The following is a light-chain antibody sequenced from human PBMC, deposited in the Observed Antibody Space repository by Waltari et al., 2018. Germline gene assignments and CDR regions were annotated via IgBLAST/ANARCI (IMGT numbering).Light chain of an antibody. Sequence: DVVMTQSPLSLPVTLGQPASISCRSSQSPVSSDGNTYLNWFQQRPGQSPRRLIYKVSNRDSGVPDRFSGSGSGTDFTLRISRVEAEDVGVYYCMQGIHRPWTFGPGTKVEI. CDR2: KVS. CDR3: MQGIHRPWT. CDR1: QSPVSSDGNTY. J-gene: IGKJ1*01. V-gene: IGKV2-30*01.